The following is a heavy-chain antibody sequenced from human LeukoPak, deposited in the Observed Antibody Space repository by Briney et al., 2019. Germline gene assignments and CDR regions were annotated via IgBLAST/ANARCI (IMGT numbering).Heavy chain of an antibody. D-gene: IGHD1-26*01. V-gene: IGHV1-69*13. J-gene: IGHJ4*02. CDR3: ASVGATGGYFDY. CDR2: IIPIFGTA. CDR1: GGTFSSYA. Sequence: GASVKVSCKASGGTFSSYAISWVRQPPGQGLEWIGGIIPIFGTANYAQKFQGRVTITADESTSTAYMELSSLRSEDTAVYYCASVGATGGYFDYWGQGTLVTVSS.